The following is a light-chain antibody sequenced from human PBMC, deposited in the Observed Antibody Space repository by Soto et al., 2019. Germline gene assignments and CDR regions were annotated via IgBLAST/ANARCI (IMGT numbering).Light chain of an antibody. CDR3: QQYGSSRWT. CDR2: GAS. V-gene: IGKV3-20*01. Sequence: EIVLTQSPGTLSLSPGERATLSCRASQSVSSSYLAWYQQKAGQAPRLLIYGASSRATGIPARFSGSGSGTDFTLTISRLEPEDFAVYYCQQYGSSRWTFGQGTKVEIK. CDR1: QSVSSSY. J-gene: IGKJ1*01.